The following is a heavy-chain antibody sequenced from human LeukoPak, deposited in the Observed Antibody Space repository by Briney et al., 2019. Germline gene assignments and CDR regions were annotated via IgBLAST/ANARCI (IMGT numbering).Heavy chain of an antibody. D-gene: IGHD2-15*01. V-gene: IGHV4-59*01. Sequence: PSGTLSLTCTVSGGSISSYYWSWIRQPPGKGLEWIGYIYYSGSTNYNPSLKSRVTISVDTSKNQFSLKLSSVTAADTAVYYCARDSPSGVDYWGQGTLVTVSS. CDR2: IYYSGST. CDR3: ARDSPSGVDY. CDR1: GGSISSYY. J-gene: IGHJ4*02.